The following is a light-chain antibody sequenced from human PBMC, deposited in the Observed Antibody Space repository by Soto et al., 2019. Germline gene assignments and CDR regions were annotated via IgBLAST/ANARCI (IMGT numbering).Light chain of an antibody. Sequence: QSVLTQSPSASATPGQRVTISCSGGRSNIGTYTVNWYQQLPGTAPTLLIFRNHQRPSGVPDRFSGSNSGTSASLAISGPKSEDEADNNCAAWDDSLGAVVFGGGTKLTVL. CDR3: AAWDDSLGAVV. V-gene: IGLV1-44*01. CDR1: RSNIGTYT. J-gene: IGLJ2*01. CDR2: RNH.